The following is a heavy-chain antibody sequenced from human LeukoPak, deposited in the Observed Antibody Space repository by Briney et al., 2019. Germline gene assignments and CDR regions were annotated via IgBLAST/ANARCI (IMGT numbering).Heavy chain of an antibody. J-gene: IGHJ6*02. CDR1: GLPYCEHA. V-gene: IGHV3-49*04. CDR2: IRSKAHDEAT. Sequence: GGPQSLSCTPSGLPYCEHAVRWVRRATGPGLEWGGFIRSKAHDEATEYADPVKGRFTISRDDSKSIAYLQMNTLKTEDTAVYDCTRGPTQLWAYYGMDVWGQGTTVIVSS. D-gene: IGHD5-18*01. CDR3: TRGPTQLWAYYGMDV.